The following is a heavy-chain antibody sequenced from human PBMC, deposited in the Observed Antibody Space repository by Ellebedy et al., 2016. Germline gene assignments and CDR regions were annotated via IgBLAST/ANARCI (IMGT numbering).Heavy chain of an antibody. J-gene: IGHJ3*02. CDR2: IYPGDSDT. Sequence: GESLKISCRGSGYTFSSYWIGWVRQMPGQGLEWMGIIYPGDSDTRYSPSFQGQVTISADKSTSTAYLQWRSLKASDTAMYYCARRQLDPQSPWFGAFDIWGQGTMVTVSS. CDR3: ARRQLDPQSPWFGAFDI. CDR1: GYTFSSYW. D-gene: IGHD3-10*01. V-gene: IGHV5-51*01.